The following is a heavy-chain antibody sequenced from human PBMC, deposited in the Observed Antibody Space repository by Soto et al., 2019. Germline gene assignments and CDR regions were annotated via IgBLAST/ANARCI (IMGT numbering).Heavy chain of an antibody. D-gene: IGHD6-25*01. CDR2: ISGSGGST. J-gene: IGHJ4*02. CDR1: GFTFSSYA. V-gene: IGHV3-23*01. CDR3: AKAERAVPQAATNY. Sequence: GGSLRLSCAASGFTFSSYAMSWVRQAPGKGLEWVSAISGSGGSTYYADSVKGRFTISRDNSKNTLYLQMNSLRAEDTAVYYCAKAERAVPQAATNYWGQGTLVTVSS.